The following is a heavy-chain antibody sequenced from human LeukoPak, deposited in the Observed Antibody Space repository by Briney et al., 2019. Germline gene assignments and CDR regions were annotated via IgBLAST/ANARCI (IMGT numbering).Heavy chain of an antibody. CDR1: GFTFSSYA. Sequence: GGSLRLSCAASGFTFSSYAMHWVRQAPGKGLEWVAVISYDGSNKYYADSVKGRFTISRDNSKNTLYLQMNSLRAEDTAVYYCARDAQWPDFDYWGQGTLVTVSS. CDR3: ARDAQWPDFDY. J-gene: IGHJ4*02. D-gene: IGHD6-19*01. CDR2: ISYDGSNK. V-gene: IGHV3-30*04.